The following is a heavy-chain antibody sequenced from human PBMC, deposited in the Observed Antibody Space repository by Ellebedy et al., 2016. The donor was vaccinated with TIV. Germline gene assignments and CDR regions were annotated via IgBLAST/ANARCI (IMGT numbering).Heavy chain of an antibody. CDR2: ISYDGSNK. CDR3: AKMEVLPETYYMDV. Sequence: GESLKISXAASGFTFSSYAMHWVRQAPGKGLEWVAVISYDGSNKYYADSVKGRFTISRDNSKNTLYLQMNSLRAEDTAVYYCAKMEVLPETYYMDVWGKGTTVTVSS. CDR1: GFTFSSYA. D-gene: IGHD2-8*02. J-gene: IGHJ6*03. V-gene: IGHV3-30-3*02.